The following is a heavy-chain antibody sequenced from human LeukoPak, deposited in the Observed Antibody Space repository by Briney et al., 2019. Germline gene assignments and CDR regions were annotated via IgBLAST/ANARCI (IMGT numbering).Heavy chain of an antibody. CDR1: GYTFTSYG. D-gene: IGHD5-18*01. CDR3: ARATGRHQPWLKGAFDI. J-gene: IGHJ3*02. CDR2: ISAYNGNT. Sequence: ASVKVSCKASGYTFTSYGISWVRQAPGQGLEWMGWISAYNGNTNYAQKLQGRVTMTTDTSTSTAYMELRSLRSDDTAVYYCARATGRHQPWLKGAFDIWGQGTMVTVSS. V-gene: IGHV1-18*01.